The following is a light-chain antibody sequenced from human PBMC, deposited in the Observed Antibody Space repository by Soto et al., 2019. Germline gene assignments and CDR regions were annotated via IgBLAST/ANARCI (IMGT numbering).Light chain of an antibody. CDR3: HQYDSSLWA. Sequence: EIVLTQSPGTLSLSPGERATLSCRASQSVSSNNLAWYQQKPGQAPRLLIYGASRRPIAIPDRFSGSGSGTDFTLTISRLEPEDFAVYYCHQYDSSLWAVGLGTKVEI. V-gene: IGKV3-20*01. CDR1: QSVSSNN. CDR2: GAS. J-gene: IGKJ1*01.